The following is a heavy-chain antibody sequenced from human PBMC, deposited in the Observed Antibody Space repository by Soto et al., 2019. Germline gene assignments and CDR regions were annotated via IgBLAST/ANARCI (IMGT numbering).Heavy chain of an antibody. CDR1: GYTFTSYD. CDR3: ARSRMLRYFDWLSRDAFDI. D-gene: IGHD3-9*01. Sequence: ASVKVSCKASGYTFTSYDINWVRQATGQGLEWMGWMNPNSGNTGYAQKFQGRVTMTRDTSISTAYMELSRLRSDDTAVYYCARSRMLRYFDWLSRDAFDIWGQGTMVTVSS. J-gene: IGHJ3*02. V-gene: IGHV1-8*01. CDR2: MNPNSGNT.